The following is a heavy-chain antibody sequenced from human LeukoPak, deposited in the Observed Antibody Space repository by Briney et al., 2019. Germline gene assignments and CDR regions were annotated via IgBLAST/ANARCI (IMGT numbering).Heavy chain of an antibody. CDR3: ARVMGDYVSFYYYYYMDV. D-gene: IGHD4-17*01. CDR2: IYYNGST. V-gene: IGHV4-59*01. J-gene: IGHJ6*03. Sequence: SETLSLTCTVSGGSISSYYWSWIRQPPGKGLEWIGYIYYNGSTNYNPSLKSRVTISVDTSKNQFSLKLKSVTAADTAVYYCARVMGDYVSFYYYYYMDVWGKGTTVTISS. CDR1: GGSISSYY.